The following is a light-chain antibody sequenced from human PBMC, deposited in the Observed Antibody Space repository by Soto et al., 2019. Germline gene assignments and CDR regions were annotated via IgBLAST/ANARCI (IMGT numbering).Light chain of an antibody. CDR3: SSYAGSNHVI. J-gene: IGLJ2*01. V-gene: IGLV2-8*01. CDR1: SSDAGANNY. CDR2: EVS. Sequence: QSALTQPPSASGSPGQSVTISCTGTSSDAGANNYVSWYQQHPGKAPKLMIYEVSERPSGVPDRFSGSKSGNTASLIVSGLQAEDEADYYCSSYAGSNHVIFGGGTKLTVL.